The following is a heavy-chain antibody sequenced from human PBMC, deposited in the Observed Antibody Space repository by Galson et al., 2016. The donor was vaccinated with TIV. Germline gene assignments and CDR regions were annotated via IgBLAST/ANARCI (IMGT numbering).Heavy chain of an antibody. V-gene: IGHV3-30*02. D-gene: IGHD3-3*01. CDR1: GFRFSTYG. CDR2: IRSGGRDT. CDR3: VRDGPHYDLDY. Sequence: SLRLSCAASGFRFSTYGMHWVRRAPGQGLEWVAYIRSGGRDTMYEDSGQGRFPITRDDSQSTLYMQLKGVRSDDTAMYYCVRDGPHYDLDYWGQGTRV. J-gene: IGHJ4*02.